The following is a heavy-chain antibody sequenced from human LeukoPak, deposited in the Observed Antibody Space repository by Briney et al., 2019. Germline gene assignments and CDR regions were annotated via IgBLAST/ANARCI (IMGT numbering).Heavy chain of an antibody. J-gene: IGHJ4*02. Sequence: GGSLRLSCAASGFTFSSYSMNWVRRAPGKGLEWVSYIRSSSRTIYYADSVKGRFTISRDNAKNSLYLQMNSLRAEDAAVYYCARDWFHAIDYWGQGTLVTVSS. CDR2: IRSSSRTI. D-gene: IGHD2/OR15-2a*01. CDR1: GFTFSSYS. V-gene: IGHV3-48*01. CDR3: ARDWFHAIDY.